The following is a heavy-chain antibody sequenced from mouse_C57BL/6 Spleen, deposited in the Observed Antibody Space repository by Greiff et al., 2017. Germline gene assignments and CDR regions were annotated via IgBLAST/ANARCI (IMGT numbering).Heavy chain of an antibody. J-gene: IGHJ3*01. Sequence: EVKVVESGGGLVKPGGSLKLSCAASGFTFSDYGMHWVRQAPEKGLEWVAYISSGSSTIYYADTVKGRFTISRDNAKNTLFLQMTSLRSEDTAMYYCASPYYYGSSLAWFAYWGQGTLVTVSA. CDR2: ISSGSSTI. D-gene: IGHD1-1*01. CDR3: ASPYYYGSSLAWFAY. CDR1: GFTFSDYG. V-gene: IGHV5-17*01.